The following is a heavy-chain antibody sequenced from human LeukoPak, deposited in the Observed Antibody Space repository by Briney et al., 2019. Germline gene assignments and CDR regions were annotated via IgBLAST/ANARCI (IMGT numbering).Heavy chain of an antibody. CDR2: ISAYNGNT. CDR1: GYTFTSYG. V-gene: IGHV1-18*01. Sequence: ASVKVSCKASGYTFTSYGISWVRQAPGQGLEWMGWISAYNGNTNYAQKLQGRVTMTTDTSTSTAYMELRSLRSDDTAVYYCARYHVVPAAIRDNWFDPWGQGTLVTVSS. CDR3: ARYHVVPAAIRDNWFDP. J-gene: IGHJ5*02. D-gene: IGHD2-2*01.